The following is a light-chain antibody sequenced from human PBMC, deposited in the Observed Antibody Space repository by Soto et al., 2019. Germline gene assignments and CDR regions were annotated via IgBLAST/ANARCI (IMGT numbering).Light chain of an antibody. CDR3: QQSYSYPYT. CDR2: AAS. CDR1: QGISSY. J-gene: IGKJ2*01. V-gene: IGKV1-8*01. Sequence: AIRMTPSPSSFSASTGDRVTITCRASQGISSYLAWYQQKPGKAPKLLIYAASTLQSGVTSRFSGSGSGTDLTLTISCLQSEDFATYYCQQSYSYPYTFGQGTKLEIK.